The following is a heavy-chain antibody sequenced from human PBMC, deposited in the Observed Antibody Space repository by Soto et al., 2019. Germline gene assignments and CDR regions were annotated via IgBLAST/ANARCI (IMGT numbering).Heavy chain of an antibody. CDR2: ISYDGSNK. J-gene: IGHJ4*02. CDR3: ARDSATSIVVVTAIPGYYFDY. D-gene: IGHD2-21*02. Sequence: GGSLRLSCAASGFTFSSYAMHWVRQAPGKGLEWVAVISYDGSNKYYADSVKGRFTISRDNSKNTLCLQMNSLRAEDTAVYYCARDSATSIVVVTAIPGYYFDYWGQGTLVTVSS. CDR1: GFTFSSYA. V-gene: IGHV3-30-3*01.